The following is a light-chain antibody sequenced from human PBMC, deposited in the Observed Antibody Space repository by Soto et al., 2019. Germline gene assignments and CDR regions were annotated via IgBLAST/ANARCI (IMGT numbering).Light chain of an antibody. J-gene: IGKJ1*01. Sequence: DIQMTQFPSSLSASVGDRVTITCRASQTINSYLNWYQQKPGKAPKLLIYAASSLQSGVPSRFSGSGSGTDFTLTISSLQPEDFATYYCQQSYRTSRTFGQGTKVEIK. CDR2: AAS. CDR3: QQSYRTSRT. CDR1: QTINSY. V-gene: IGKV1-39*01.